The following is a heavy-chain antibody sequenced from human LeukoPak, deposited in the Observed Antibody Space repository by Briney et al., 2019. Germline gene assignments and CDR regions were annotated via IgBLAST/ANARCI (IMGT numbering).Heavy chain of an antibody. CDR2: IRGNGGTT. CDR1: GFNFDDYA. V-gene: IGHV3-43*02. J-gene: IGHJ4*02. CDR3: AKDLKGWWVPGDY. Sequence: GGSLRLSCVASGFNFDDYAMHCVRQPPGKGLEWVSVIRGNGGTTSHADSVKGRVTISRDNNKNSLYLQMSGLRTEDTALYYCAKDLKGWWVPGDYWGQGTLVTVSS. D-gene: IGHD2-15*01.